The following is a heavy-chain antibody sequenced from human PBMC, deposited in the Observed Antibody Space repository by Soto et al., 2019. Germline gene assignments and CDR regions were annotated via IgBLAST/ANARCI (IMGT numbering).Heavy chain of an antibody. CDR3: ARGCGWYVGFDP. V-gene: IGHV1-3*05. J-gene: IGHJ5*02. CDR2: INAGIGNT. D-gene: IGHD6-19*01. CDR1: GYTFTSYA. Sequence: QVQLVQSGAEEKKPGASVKVSCKASGYTFTSYAMQWVRQAPGQRLEWMGWINAGIGNTKYSQKFQGRVTITRDTSASTAAMELRSLRSDDTAVYYCARGCGWYVGFDPWGQGTLVTVSS.